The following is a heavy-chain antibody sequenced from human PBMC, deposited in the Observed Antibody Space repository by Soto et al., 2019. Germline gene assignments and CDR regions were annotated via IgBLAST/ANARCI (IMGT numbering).Heavy chain of an antibody. V-gene: IGHV1-3*01. J-gene: IGHJ6*02. CDR3: ASEGTRYCSSTRCYPDYYGMDV. D-gene: IGHD2-2*01. CDR2: INAGNGNT. Sequence: QVPLVQSGAEVKKPGASVKVSCKASGYTFTSYAMHWVRQAPGQRLEWMGWINAGNGNTKYSQKFQGRVTITRDTCASNAYMERSSLRCEDTAVYYCASEGTRYCSSTRCYPDYYGMDVWGRGTTVTVTS. CDR1: GYTFTSYA.